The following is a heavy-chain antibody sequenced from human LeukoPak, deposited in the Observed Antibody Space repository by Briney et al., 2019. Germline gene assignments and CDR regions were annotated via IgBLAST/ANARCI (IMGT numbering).Heavy chain of an antibody. CDR1: GFTFSDYY. CDR3: ARVTNPVYCGSDCYSDY. CDR2: ISSSSSYT. V-gene: IGHV3-11*05. Sequence: PGGSLRLSCAASGFTFSDYYMSWIRQAPGKGLEWVSYISSSSSYTNYADSVKGRFTISRDNAKNSLYLQMNSLRAEDTAVYYCARVTNPVYCGSDCYSDYWGQGTLVTVSS. J-gene: IGHJ4*02. D-gene: IGHD2-21*02.